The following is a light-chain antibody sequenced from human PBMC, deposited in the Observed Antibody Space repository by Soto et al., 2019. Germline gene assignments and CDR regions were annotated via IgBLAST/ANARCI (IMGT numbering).Light chain of an antibody. V-gene: IGLV2-8*01. CDR1: SSDVGAYNY. CDR3: SSYADNNNLL. J-gene: IGLJ2*01. Sequence: QSALTQPPSASGSPGQSVTISCTGTSSDVGAYNYVSWYQQHPGKAPKLMIYEVIKRPSGVPDRFSGSKSGNTASLTVSGLQAEDVADYYCSSYADNNNLLFGGGTNLTVL. CDR2: EVI.